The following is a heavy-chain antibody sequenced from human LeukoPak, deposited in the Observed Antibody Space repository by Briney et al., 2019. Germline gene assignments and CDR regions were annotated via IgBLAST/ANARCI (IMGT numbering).Heavy chain of an antibody. Sequence: SETLSLTCTVSGGSIGSSSYYWGWIRQPPGKGLEWIGNIYYSGSTYFNPSLKSRVTISVDTSKNQFSLRLSAVTAADTAVYYCAREPVYYYDSSGYQYSRRGAFDIWGQGTMVTVSS. D-gene: IGHD3-22*01. J-gene: IGHJ3*02. CDR3: AREPVYYYDSSGYQYSRRGAFDI. V-gene: IGHV4-39*02. CDR2: IYYSGST. CDR1: GGSIGSSSYY.